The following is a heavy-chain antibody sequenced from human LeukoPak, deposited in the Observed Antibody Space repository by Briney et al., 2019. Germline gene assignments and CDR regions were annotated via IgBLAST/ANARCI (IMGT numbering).Heavy chain of an antibody. J-gene: IGHJ6*02. CDR2: IYYSGST. D-gene: IGHD3-9*01. V-gene: IGHV4-31*03. Sequence: SETLSLTCTVSGGSISSGGYYWSWIRQHPGKGLEWIGYIYYSGSTYYNPSLKSRVTISVDTSKNQFSLKLSSVTAADTAVYYCARGLPNYDILTGYPRYYYYGMDVWGQGTTVTVSS. CDR1: GGSISSGGYY. CDR3: ARGLPNYDILTGYPRYYYYGMDV.